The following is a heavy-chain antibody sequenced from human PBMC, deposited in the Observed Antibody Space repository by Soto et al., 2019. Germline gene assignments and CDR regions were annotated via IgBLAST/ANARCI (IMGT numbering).Heavy chain of an antibody. Sequence: QVQLQESGPGLVKPSGTLSLTCAVSSGSISSTNWWSWVRQPPGKGLEWIGEIYHSGSVNYNPSLKSRVTMSVDKSKNQFSLKLRSVTAADTAVYYCARDCSSSSCYGRAFDVWGQGTMVTVSS. CDR2: IYHSGSV. J-gene: IGHJ3*01. D-gene: IGHD2-2*01. CDR3: ARDCSSSSCYGRAFDV. CDR1: SGSISSTNW. V-gene: IGHV4-4*02.